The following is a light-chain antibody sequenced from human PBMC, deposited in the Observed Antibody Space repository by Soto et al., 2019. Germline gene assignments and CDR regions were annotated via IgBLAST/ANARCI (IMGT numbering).Light chain of an antibody. CDR1: QGISTY. J-gene: IGKJ4*01. CDR3: LQLNTYPLT. Sequence: DIQLTQSPSFLSPSVGDRVTINCRASQGISTYLAWFQQKPGKAPKLLIYAASTLLSGVPSRFSGSGSGTEFPLTISSLQPEDFATYYCLQLNTYPLTFGGGTKVEIK. CDR2: AAS. V-gene: IGKV1-9*01.